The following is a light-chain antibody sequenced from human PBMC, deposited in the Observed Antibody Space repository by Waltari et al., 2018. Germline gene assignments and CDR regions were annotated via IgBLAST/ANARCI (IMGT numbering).Light chain of an antibody. V-gene: IGKV3-20*01. CDR2: GAS. CDR3: QHYVRLPAT. Sequence: EIVFTHSPWTLSLSPGVSATLSCRASQSVGKSLDWYQQKPCQAPRLLIYGASNRATGIPDRFSGSGAGKDVSFTISRLELEDFAVYYCQHYVRLPATFGQGTKVELK. CDR1: QSVGKS. J-gene: IGKJ1*01.